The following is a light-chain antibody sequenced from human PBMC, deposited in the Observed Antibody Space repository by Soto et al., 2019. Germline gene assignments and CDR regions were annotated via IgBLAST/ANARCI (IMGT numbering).Light chain of an antibody. CDR2: EVS. Sequence: QSVLTQPASVYGSPGQSITISCTGTSSDVGGYIFVSWYQHHPGKVPKLMIYEVSNRPSGVSNRFSGSKSGNTASLTISGLQAEDEADYYCSSYTSSSTVVFGGGTKLTVL. CDR3: SSYTSSSTVV. V-gene: IGLV2-14*01. J-gene: IGLJ3*02. CDR1: SSDVGGYIF.